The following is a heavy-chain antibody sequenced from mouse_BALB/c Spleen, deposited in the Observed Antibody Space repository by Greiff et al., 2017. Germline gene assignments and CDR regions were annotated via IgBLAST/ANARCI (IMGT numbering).Heavy chain of an antibody. J-gene: IGHJ1*01. CDR1: GYSFTGYY. CDR3: ARGRDGEYFDV. Sequence: LVKTGASVKISCKASGYSFTGYYMHWVKQSHGKSLEWIGYISCYNGTTSYNQKFKGKATFTVVTSSSTAYMQFNSLTSEDSAVYYCARGRDGEYFDVWGAGTTVTVSS. D-gene: IGHD3-3*01. V-gene: IGHV1S34*01. CDR2: ISCYNGTT.